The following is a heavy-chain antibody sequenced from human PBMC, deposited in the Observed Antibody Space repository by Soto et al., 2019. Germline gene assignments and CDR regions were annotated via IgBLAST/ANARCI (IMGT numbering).Heavy chain of an antibody. CDR3: ARLAPCSGGNCYSRPLDS. Sequence: QVQLLQSGAEAKKPVASVKVSCKASADTFANYGISWVRQAPGQGPEWMGWITPSNGDKNYAQKFQGRVIMTTDTSTSTAYMGVRSLRSDDTAMYYCARLAPCSGGNCYSRPLDSWGQGTLVTVSS. V-gene: IGHV1-18*01. J-gene: IGHJ4*02. D-gene: IGHD2-15*01. CDR1: ADTFANYG. CDR2: ITPSNGDK.